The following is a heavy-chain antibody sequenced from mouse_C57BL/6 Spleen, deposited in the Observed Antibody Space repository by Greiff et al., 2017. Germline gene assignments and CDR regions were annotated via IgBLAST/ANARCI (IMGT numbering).Heavy chain of an antibody. D-gene: IGHD1-1*01. Sequence: QVQLKQPGAELVKPGASVKLSCKASGYTFTSYWMHWVKQRPGQGLEWIGMIHPNSGSTNYNEKFKSKATLTVDKSSSTAYMQLSSLTSEDSAVSYCARGVTTVVGRYFYVWGTGATVTVFS. CDR2: IHPNSGST. CDR1: GYTFTSYW. J-gene: IGHJ1*03. V-gene: IGHV1-64*01. CDR3: ARGVTTVVGRYFYV.